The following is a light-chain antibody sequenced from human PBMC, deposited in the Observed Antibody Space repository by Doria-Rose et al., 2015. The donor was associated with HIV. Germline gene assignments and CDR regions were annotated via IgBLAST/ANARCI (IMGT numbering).Light chain of an antibody. CDR1: QSLLYTSKNY. V-gene: IGKV4-1*01. CDR3: QQYYDTPS. Sequence: DIRLTQSPESLGMSLGERATLNCESNQSLLYTSKNYLAWYQQKPGQPPKLLIYWASTRPSGVPARFSGSGSGTDFTLTISSLEAEDVAVYYCQQYYDTPSFGPGTTVDIK. CDR2: WAS. J-gene: IGKJ3*01.